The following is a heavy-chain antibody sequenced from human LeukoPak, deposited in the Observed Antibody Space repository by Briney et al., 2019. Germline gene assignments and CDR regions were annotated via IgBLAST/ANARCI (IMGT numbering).Heavy chain of an antibody. CDR3: ARGGVEIYGTSYYYGMDV. CDR2: MNPNSGNT. J-gene: IGHJ6*02. Sequence: ASVKVSCKASGYTFTSYDINWVRQATGQGLEWMGWMNPNSGNTGYAQKFQGRVTMTWNTSISTAYMELSSLRSEDTAVYYCARGGVEIYGTSYYYGMDVWGQGTTVTVSS. V-gene: IGHV1-8*01. CDR1: GYTFTSYD. D-gene: IGHD4-17*01.